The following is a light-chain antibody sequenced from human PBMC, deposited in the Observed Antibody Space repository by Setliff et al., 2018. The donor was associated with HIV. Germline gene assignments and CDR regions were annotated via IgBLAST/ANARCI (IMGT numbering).Light chain of an antibody. CDR3: SSYTSSSVGV. CDR2: DVS. Sequence: QSALTQPASVSGSPGQSITISCTGTSSDVGGYSFVSWYQQHPGKAPKLMIYDVSKRPSGISNRFSGSKSGNTASLTISGLQAEDEADYYCSSYTSSSVGVFGGGTKVTVL. V-gene: IGLV2-14*01. CDR1: SSDVGGYSF. J-gene: IGLJ2*01.